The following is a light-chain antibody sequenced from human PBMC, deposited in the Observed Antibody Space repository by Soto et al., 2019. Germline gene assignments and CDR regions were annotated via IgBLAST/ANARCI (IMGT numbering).Light chain of an antibody. CDR2: GVS. V-gene: IGKV3-15*01. J-gene: IGKJ2*01. CDR3: QQYNNWYT. CDR1: QSVSSN. Sequence: EIVMTQSPATLSVSPGERATLSCRASQSVSSNLAWYQEKPGQAPRLLMYGVSTRAAGIPARFSGSGSGTEFTLTINSLQSEDFAAYYCQQYNNWYTFGQGTKLEIK.